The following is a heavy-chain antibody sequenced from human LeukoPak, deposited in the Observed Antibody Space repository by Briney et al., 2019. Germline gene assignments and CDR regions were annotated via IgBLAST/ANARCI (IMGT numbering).Heavy chain of an antibody. CDR1: GYTFTGYY. Sequence: ASVKVSCKTSGYTFTGYYLHWVRQAPGQGLEWVGWINPNSGGTNYAQKFQGRVTMTRDTSISTAYMEMSRPRSDDTAVYYCAREIVPHGSGSLPLDYWGQGTLVTVSS. CDR2: INPNSGGT. CDR3: AREIVPHGSGSLPLDY. D-gene: IGHD3-10*01. J-gene: IGHJ4*02. V-gene: IGHV1-2*02.